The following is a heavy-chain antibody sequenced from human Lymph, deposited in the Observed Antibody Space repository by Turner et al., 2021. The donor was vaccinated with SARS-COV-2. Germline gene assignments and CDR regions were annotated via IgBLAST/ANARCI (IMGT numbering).Heavy chain of an antibody. CDR2: ISYDGSNK. CDR1: GFTFSSYA. Sequence: QVQLVESGVGWVRPGRSRALSCSASGFTFSSYAMHWVRQAPGKGLEWVALISYDGSNKYYADSVKGRFTISRDNSKNTLYLQMNSLRAEDTAVYYCARDVGAALDYWGQGTLVTVSS. J-gene: IGHJ4*02. V-gene: IGHV3-30-3*01. D-gene: IGHD6-25*01. CDR3: ARDVGAALDY.